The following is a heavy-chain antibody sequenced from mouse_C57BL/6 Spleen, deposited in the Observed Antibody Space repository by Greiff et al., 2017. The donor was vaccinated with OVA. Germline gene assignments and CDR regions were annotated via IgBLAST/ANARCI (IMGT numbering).Heavy chain of an antibody. J-gene: IGHJ1*03. V-gene: IGHV5-17*01. Sequence: DVQLVESGGGLVKPGGSLKLSCAASGFTFSDYGMNWVRQAPEKGLEWVGYISSGTSAISYADKVKGRVTISRDNAKNTLFLQKTSLRSDDAAMYYCARGGRYCDVWGTGTTVTVSS. CDR2: ISSGTSAI. CDR1: GFTFSDYG. CDR3: ARGGRYCDV.